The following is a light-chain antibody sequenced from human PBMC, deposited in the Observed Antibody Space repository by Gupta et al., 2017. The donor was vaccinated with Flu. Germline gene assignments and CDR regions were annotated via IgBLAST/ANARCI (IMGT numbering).Light chain of an antibody. Sequence: VSWYQQKPGQSPVLVMYQDNKRPSGIPERFSGSSAGNTATLTISGTRTVDEADYSCQAWDNSAVVFGGGTKLTVL. J-gene: IGLJ2*01. CDR3: QAWDNSAVV. V-gene: IGLV3-1*01. CDR2: QDN.